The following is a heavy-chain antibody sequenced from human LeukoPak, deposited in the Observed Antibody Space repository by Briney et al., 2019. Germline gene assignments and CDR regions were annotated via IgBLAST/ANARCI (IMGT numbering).Heavy chain of an antibody. V-gene: IGHV4-39*01. J-gene: IGHJ4*02. CDR2: IYHTGST. CDR3: AKSDGYGLIDY. D-gene: IGHD2-21*02. CDR1: GASISGSGYY. Sequence: ETLSLTFAVSGASISGSGYYWGWIRQPPGMELQWIGNIYHTGSTYYNASLQSRVTISIDTSKNQFSLRLNSVTAADTAMYYCAKSDGYGLIDYWGQGTLVTVSS.